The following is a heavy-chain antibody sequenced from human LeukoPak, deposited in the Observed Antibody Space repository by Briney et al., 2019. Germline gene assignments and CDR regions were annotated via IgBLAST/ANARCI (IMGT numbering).Heavy chain of an antibody. D-gene: IGHD6-13*01. J-gene: IGHJ4*02. Sequence: GGSLRLSCAASGFTFNSYGMTLVRQAPGKGLEWVSAISGSGTSTYYADSVKGRFTISRDNSKNTLYLQMNSLRAEDTAVYYCAKGSRLRPFDYWGQGTLVTVSS. CDR1: GFTFNSYG. CDR2: ISGSGTST. V-gene: IGHV3-23*01. CDR3: AKGSRLRPFDY.